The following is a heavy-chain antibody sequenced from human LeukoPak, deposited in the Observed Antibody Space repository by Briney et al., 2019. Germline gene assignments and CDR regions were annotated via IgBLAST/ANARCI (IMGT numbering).Heavy chain of an antibody. V-gene: IGHV3-23*01. CDR3: ARGVFAGDLLTGYWYFDL. CDR2: ISGSGGST. CDR1: GFTFSSYG. J-gene: IGHJ2*01. D-gene: IGHD1-20*01. Sequence: GGSLRLSCAASGFTFSSYGMSWVRQAPGKGLEWVSAISGSGGSTYYADSVKGRFTISRDNSKNTVYLQMNSLRAEDTAVFYCARGVFAGDLLTGYWYFDLWGRGTLVTVSS.